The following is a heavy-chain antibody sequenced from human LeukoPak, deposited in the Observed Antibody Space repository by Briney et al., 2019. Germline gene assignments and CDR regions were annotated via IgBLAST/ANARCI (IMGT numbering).Heavy chain of an antibody. D-gene: IGHD6-6*01. V-gene: IGHV4-59*01. CDR3: ARATIAARRDSVEFDP. CDR2: IHYSRST. J-gene: IGHJ5*02. Sequence: SETLCLTCTVSAGSISSYYRSWLPQTPGKGLEWTGYIHYSRSTNYNPSLKMRVTITVDTSRNEFSLQLTSLNAAYTVLYYCARATIAARRDSVEFDPWGQGTLVTVSS. CDR1: AGSISSYY.